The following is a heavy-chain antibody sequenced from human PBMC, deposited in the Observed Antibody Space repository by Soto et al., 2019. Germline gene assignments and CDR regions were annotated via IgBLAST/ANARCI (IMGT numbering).Heavy chain of an antibody. CDR1: GFTFSSYS. CDR2: ISSSSSYI. J-gene: IGHJ3*02. D-gene: IGHD2-2*01. CDR3: ARDGCSSTSCYGAFDI. Sequence: EVQLVESGGGLVKPGGSLRLSCAASGFTFSSYSMNWVRQAPGKGLEWVSSISSSSSYIYYADSVKGRFTISRDNAKNPMDLQMNRLRAEDTAVYYCARDGCSSTSCYGAFDIWGQGTMVTVSS. V-gene: IGHV3-21*01.